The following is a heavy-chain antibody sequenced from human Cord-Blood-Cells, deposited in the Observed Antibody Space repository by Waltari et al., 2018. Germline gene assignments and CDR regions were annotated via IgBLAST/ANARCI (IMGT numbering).Heavy chain of an antibody. CDR2: ISSSSSYI. J-gene: IGHJ3*02. CDR3: ARAWDTAMHAFDI. CDR1: GFTFSSYS. D-gene: IGHD5-18*01. V-gene: IGHV3-21*01. Sequence: EVQLVESGGGLVKPGGSLRLSCSASGFTFSSYSMHWVRQAPGKGLEWVSSISSSSSYIYYADSVKGRFTISRDNAKNSLYLQMNSRRAEDTAVYYCARAWDTAMHAFDIWCQGTMVTVSS.